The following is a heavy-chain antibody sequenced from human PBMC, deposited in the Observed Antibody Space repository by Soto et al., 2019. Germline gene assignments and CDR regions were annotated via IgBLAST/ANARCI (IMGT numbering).Heavy chain of an antibody. CDR3: VRDAPPDDY. CDR1: GFTFSSYS. Sequence: PGGSLRLSCAASGFTFSSYSMNWVRQAPGKGLEWASYISSSSNTIYYADSVKGRFTTSRDNAKNSLYLQMNSLRAEDTGVYYCVRDAPPDDYWGQGTLVTVSS. J-gene: IGHJ4*02. CDR2: ISSSSNTI. V-gene: IGHV3-48*01.